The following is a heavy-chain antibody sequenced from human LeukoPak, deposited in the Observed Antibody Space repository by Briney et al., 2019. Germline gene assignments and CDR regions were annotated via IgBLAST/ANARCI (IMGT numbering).Heavy chain of an antibody. J-gene: IGHJ3*02. CDR2: IKQDGSEK. Sequence: GGSLRLSCAASEFTLSIYWMSWVRQAPGKGLEWVASIKQDGSEKYYVDSVKGRFTISRDNAKSSLYLQMNSLRAEDTAVYYCARAKRNGFDIWGQGTMVTVSS. V-gene: IGHV3-7*04. CDR1: EFTLSIYW. CDR3: ARAKRNGFDI.